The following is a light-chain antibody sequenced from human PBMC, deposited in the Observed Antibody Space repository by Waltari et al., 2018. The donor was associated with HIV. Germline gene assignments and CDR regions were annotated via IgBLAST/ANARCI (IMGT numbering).Light chain of an antibody. Sequence: EIVLTQSPGTVSLSPGERVALSCRASQIVTSGYLAWYQQKPGQPPSLLIHGTSGRATGIPDRFSGGGSGTDFTLTISRLEPEDVAVYYCQQYGSLPYTFGQGTKLEIK. CDR3: QQYGSLPYT. CDR1: QIVTSGY. J-gene: IGKJ2*01. CDR2: GTS. V-gene: IGKV3-20*01.